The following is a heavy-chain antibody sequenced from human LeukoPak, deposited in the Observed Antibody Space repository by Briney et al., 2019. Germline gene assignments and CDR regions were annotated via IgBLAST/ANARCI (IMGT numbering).Heavy chain of an antibody. Sequence: GGSLRLSCAASGVTFSSKNWVRQGPGKGLGWVSYISGSRGTAYYADSVKGRFTISSDDAKTSVFLQMNSLSAEDTAVYYCANAPLASRRSYFDTWGQGAPVVVSA. J-gene: IGHJ4*02. CDR3: ANAPLASRRSYFDT. CDR1: GVTFSSK. CDR2: ISGSRGTA. V-gene: IGHV3-48*04. D-gene: IGHD6-6*01.